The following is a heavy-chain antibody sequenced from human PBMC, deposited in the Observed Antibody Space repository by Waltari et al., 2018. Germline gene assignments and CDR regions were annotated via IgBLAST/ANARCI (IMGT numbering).Heavy chain of an antibody. CDR2: IYTSGST. CDR3: AGGSIDAFDI. V-gene: IGHV4-61*02. D-gene: IGHD1-26*01. J-gene: IGHJ3*02. CDR1: GGSISSGSYY. Sequence: HVQLQESGPGLVQPSQTLSLTCPLSGGSISSGSYYWSWIRQPAGKGLEWIGRIYTSGSTNYNPSLKSRVTISVDTSKNQFSLKLSSVTAADTAVYYCAGGSIDAFDIWGQGTMVTVSS.